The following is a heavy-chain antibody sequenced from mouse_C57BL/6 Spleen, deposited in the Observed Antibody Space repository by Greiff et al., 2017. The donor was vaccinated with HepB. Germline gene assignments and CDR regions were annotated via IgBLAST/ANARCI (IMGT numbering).Heavy chain of an antibody. CDR2: INPSTGGT. D-gene: IGHD1-1*01. J-gene: IGHJ1*03. CDR3: ARSGSLYWYFDV. CDR1: GYSFTGYY. Sequence: VQLKESGPELVKPGASVKISCKASGYSFTGYYMNWVKQSPEKSLEWIGEINPSTGGTTYNQKFKAKATLTVDKSSSTAYMQLKSLTSEDSAVYYCARSGSLYWYFDVWGTGTTVTVSS. V-gene: IGHV1-42*01.